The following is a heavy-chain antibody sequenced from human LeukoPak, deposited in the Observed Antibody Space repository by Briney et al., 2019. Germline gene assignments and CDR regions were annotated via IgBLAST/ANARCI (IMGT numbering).Heavy chain of an antibody. J-gene: IGHJ4*02. Sequence: SVKVSCKASGGTFSSYAISWVRQAPGQGLEWMGGIIPIFGTANYAQKFQGRVTITADESTSTAYMELSSLRSEDTAVYYCARGELWLRNPRYSNDYWRQGTLVTVSS. CDR1: GGTFSSYA. D-gene: IGHD5-18*01. CDR3: ARGELWLRNPRYSNDY. V-gene: IGHV1-69*13. CDR2: IIPIFGTA.